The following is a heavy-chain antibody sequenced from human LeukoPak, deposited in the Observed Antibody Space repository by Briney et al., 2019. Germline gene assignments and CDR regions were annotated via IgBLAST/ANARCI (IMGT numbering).Heavy chain of an antibody. D-gene: IGHD1-14*01. CDR3: ARDLTTSRNDAFDI. CDR1: GYTFTSYG. J-gene: IGHJ3*02. Sequence: ASVKVSCKASGYTFTSYGISSLRQAPGQGLEWMGWISAYNGNTNYAQKLQGRVTMTTDTSTSTAYMELRSLRSDDTAVYYCARDLTTSRNDAFDIWGQGTMVTVSS. CDR2: ISAYNGNT. V-gene: IGHV1-18*01.